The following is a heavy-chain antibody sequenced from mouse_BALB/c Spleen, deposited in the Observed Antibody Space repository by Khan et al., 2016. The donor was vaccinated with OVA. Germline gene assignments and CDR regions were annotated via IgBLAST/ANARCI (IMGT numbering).Heavy chain of an antibody. J-gene: IGHJ3*01. Sequence: EVQGVESGGDLVKPGGSLKLSCAASGFTFSSYSMSWVRQTPDKRLEWVASISSGGDYTYYPDIVKGRFTISIDNAKNTLYLEMSSLKSEDTAMYYCASHLTGSFAYWGQGTLVTVSA. CDR1: GFTFSSYS. V-gene: IGHV5-6*01. D-gene: IGHD4-1*01. CDR2: ISSGGDYT. CDR3: ASHLTGSFAY.